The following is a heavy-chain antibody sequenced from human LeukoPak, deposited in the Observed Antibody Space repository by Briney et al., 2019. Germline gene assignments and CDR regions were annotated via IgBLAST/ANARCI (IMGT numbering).Heavy chain of an antibody. CDR3: ARAWQWLVSPPLGFDY. V-gene: IGHV4-59*01. CDR1: GGSISSYY. J-gene: IGHJ4*02. CDR2: IYYSGST. Sequence: SETLSLTCTVSGGSISSYYWSWIRQPPGKGLEWIGYIYYSGSTNYNPSLKSRVTISVDTSKNQFSLKLSSVTAADTAVYYCARAWQWLVSPPLGFDYWGQGTLVTVSS. D-gene: IGHD6-19*01.